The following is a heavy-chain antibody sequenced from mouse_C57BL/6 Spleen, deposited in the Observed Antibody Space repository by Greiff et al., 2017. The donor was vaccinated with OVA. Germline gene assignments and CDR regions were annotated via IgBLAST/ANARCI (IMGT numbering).Heavy chain of an antibody. CDR1: GYTFTSYW. Sequence: EVQLQQSGTVLARPGASVKMSCKTSGYTFTSYWMHWVKQRPGPGLEWIGAIYPGNSDTSYNQKFKGKAKLTAVTSASTAYMELSSLTNEDSAVYYCTRCLYYDYDGYWYFDVWGTGTTVTVSS. CDR3: TRCLYYDYDGYWYFDV. D-gene: IGHD2-4*01. J-gene: IGHJ1*03. V-gene: IGHV1-5*01. CDR2: IYPGNSDT.